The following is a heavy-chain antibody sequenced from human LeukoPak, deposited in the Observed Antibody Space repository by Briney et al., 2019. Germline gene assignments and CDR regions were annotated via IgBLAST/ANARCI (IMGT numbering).Heavy chain of an antibody. D-gene: IGHD4-11*01. CDR3: ASHLQYYYYYMDV. J-gene: IGHJ6*03. Sequence: SETLSLTCTVSGGSISSSSYYWGWIRQPPGKGLEWIGSIYYSGSTYYNPSLKSRVTISVDTSKNQFSLKLSSVTAADTAVYYCASHLQYYYYYMDVWGKGTTVTVSS. CDR2: IYYSGST. CDR1: GGSISSSSYY. V-gene: IGHV4-39*01.